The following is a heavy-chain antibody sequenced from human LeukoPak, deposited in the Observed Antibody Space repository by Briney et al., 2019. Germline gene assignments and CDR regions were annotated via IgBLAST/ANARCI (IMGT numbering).Heavy chain of an antibody. Sequence: GGSLRLSCAASGFTFSNYAMYWVREAPGKGLEWVSAVSGRDDSTYYADSVKGRFTISRDTSKNTLYLQMNSLRAEDTAVYYCAKWGDYDILTGYYDPDYWGQGTLVTVSS. CDR3: AKWGDYDILTGYYDPDY. D-gene: IGHD3-9*01. J-gene: IGHJ4*02. CDR1: GFTFSNYA. V-gene: IGHV3-23*01. CDR2: VSGRDDST.